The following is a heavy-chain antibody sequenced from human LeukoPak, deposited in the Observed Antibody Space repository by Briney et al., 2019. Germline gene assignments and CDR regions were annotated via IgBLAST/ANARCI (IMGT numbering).Heavy chain of an antibody. Sequence: SETLSLTCAVYGGSFSGYYWSWLRQPPGKGLEWIGEINDSGRTNYNPSLRSRGTISVDTSKNQCSLKLISVSAADTALSNCPRGRVRSGYSYGYVRYFHLWGRGTRVTVSS. CDR3: PRGRVRSGYSYGYVRYFHL. CDR1: GGSFSGYY. V-gene: IGHV4-34*01. D-gene: IGHD5-18*01. CDR2: INDSGRT. J-gene: IGHJ2*01.